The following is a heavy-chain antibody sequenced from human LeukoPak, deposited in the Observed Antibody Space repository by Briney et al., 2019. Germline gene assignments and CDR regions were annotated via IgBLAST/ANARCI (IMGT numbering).Heavy chain of an antibody. CDR1: GFTFNSYD. CDR3: ARGPYNYGYFDC. J-gene: IGHJ4*02. Sequence: GGSLRLSCAASGFTFNSYDMHWVRQVTGKGLEWVSTIGTAGDTYYPDSVKGRFTISRENAKYSLYLQMNSLRAEDTAVYYCARGPYNYGYFDCWGQGTLVTVSS. D-gene: IGHD5-24*01. CDR2: IGTAGDT. V-gene: IGHV3-13*01.